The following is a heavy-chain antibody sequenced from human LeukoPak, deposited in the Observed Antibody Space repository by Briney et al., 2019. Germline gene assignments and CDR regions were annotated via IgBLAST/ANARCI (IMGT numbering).Heavy chain of an antibody. Sequence: ASVKVSCKVSGYTLTELSMHWVRQAPGKGLEWMGGFDPEDGETIYAQKFQGRVTMTGDTSTDTAYMELSSLRSEDTAVYYCANAKAAAVSGEFDYWGQGTLVTVSS. CDR3: ANAKAAAVSGEFDY. J-gene: IGHJ4*02. D-gene: IGHD6-13*01. V-gene: IGHV1-24*01. CDR2: FDPEDGET. CDR1: GYTLTELS.